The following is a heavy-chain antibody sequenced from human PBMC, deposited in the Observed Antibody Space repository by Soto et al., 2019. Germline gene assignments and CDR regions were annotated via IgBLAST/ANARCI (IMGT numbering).Heavy chain of an antibody. Sequence: QVQLQESGPGLVKPSQTLSLTCTVSGGSITSGAYYWSWIRQHPGKGLEWIGYIFFSGSTYYNPSLKSRVTISLVTSKNQFSLQLSSVTAVDTAVYYCARSDNGGKWADYWGQGTLVTVSS. CDR3: ARSDNGGKWADY. J-gene: IGHJ4*02. CDR2: IFFSGST. CDR1: GGSITSGAYY. V-gene: IGHV4-31*03. D-gene: IGHD1-26*01.